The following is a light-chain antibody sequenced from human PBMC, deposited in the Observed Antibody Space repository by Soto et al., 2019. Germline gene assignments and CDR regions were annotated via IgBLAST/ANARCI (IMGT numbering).Light chain of an antibody. CDR2: GAS. CDR3: QQYNNGPPIT. V-gene: IGKV3-15*01. Sequence: EVVFTQSPGTLSLSPGERATLSCRASQSVSSNLAWYQQKPGQAPRLLIYGASTRATGIPARFSGSGSGTEFTLTISSLQSEDFAVYYCQQYNNGPPITFGQGTRLEIK. CDR1: QSVSSN. J-gene: IGKJ5*01.